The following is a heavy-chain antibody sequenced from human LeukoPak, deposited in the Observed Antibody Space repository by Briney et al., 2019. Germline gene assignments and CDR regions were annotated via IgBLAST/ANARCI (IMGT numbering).Heavy chain of an antibody. V-gene: IGHV1-2*02. CDR2: MNPSSGGT. J-gene: IGHJ5*02. D-gene: IGHD6-13*01. Sequence: GAPVKVSCKASGYTFTSYDIHWVRQDPGRGLDYLGWMNPSSGGTNYAQTFQGRVTMTRDTSISTGYMELSSLRSDDTAVYYCARGRSSWYGTNNWFDPWGQGTLVTVSS. CDR3: ARGRSSWYGTNNWFDP. CDR1: GYTFTSYD.